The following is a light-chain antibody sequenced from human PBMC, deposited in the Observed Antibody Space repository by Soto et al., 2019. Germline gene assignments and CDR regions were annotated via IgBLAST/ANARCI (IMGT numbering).Light chain of an antibody. CDR1: QSISTW. Sequence: DIQLTQSPSTLSASVGDRVTITCRASQSISTWLVWYQQKPGKAPNLLIYKASSLESGVPSRFSGRGSGTEFTLTISSLQPDDFATYYCQQYNSYSYTFGQGTKLEIK. V-gene: IGKV1-5*03. J-gene: IGKJ2*01. CDR3: QQYNSYSYT. CDR2: KAS.